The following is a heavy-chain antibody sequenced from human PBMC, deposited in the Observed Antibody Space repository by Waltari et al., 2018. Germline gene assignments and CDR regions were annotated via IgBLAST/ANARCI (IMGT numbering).Heavy chain of an antibody. CDR2: IWDEGSNK. CDR3: ARDPMAVAGPDNWFDP. J-gene: IGHJ5*02. Sequence: QVQLVESGGGVVQPGRSVRLSCAASGFTFSSYGMPWVRQAPGKGLEWVAVIWDEGSNKYYADDVKGRFNISRDKSKNTLNLQMNGLRAEDTAVYYCARDPMAVAGPDNWFDPWGQGTLVTVSS. V-gene: IGHV3-33*01. CDR1: GFTFSSYG. D-gene: IGHD6-19*01.